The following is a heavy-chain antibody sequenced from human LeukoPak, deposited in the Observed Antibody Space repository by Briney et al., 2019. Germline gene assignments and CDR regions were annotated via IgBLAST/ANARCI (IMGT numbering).Heavy chain of an antibody. J-gene: IGHJ6*03. CDR1: GYTFTSYY. V-gene: IGHV1-46*01. Sequence: ASVKVSCKASGYTFTSYYMHWVRQAPGQGLEWMGIINPSGGSTSYAQKFQGTVTMTRDMSTSTVYMQLSSLRSEDMAVYYCAIGARDYFYYYMDVWGKGTTVIVSS. D-gene: IGHD1-26*01. CDR2: INPSGGST. CDR3: AIGARDYFYYYMDV.